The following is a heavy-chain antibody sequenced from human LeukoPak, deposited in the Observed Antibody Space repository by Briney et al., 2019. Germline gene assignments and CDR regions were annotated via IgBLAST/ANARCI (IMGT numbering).Heavy chain of an antibody. Sequence: GGSLRLSCAASGFTFSSYEMNWVRQALGKGLEWVSYISSSGSTIYYADSVKGRFTISRDNSKNSLYLQMNSLRTEDSALYYCANLNSVGYWGQGTLVTVSS. D-gene: IGHD1-7*01. CDR2: ISSSGSTI. CDR1: GFTFSSYE. J-gene: IGHJ4*02. V-gene: IGHV3-48*03. CDR3: ANLNSVGY.